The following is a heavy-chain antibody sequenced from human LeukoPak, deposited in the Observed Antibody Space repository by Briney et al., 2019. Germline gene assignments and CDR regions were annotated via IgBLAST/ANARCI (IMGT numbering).Heavy chain of an antibody. V-gene: IGHV4-61*02. CDR1: GGSFSSGLYY. D-gene: IGHD4-17*01. J-gene: IGHJ3*01. CDR2: IYISGST. Sequence: SETLSLTCTVSGGSFSSGLYYWTWIRQPAGKGLEWIGRIYISGSTNYNPSLKSRVTISVDTSKNQFSLRLSSVTAADTAVYYCARARGDYAAGFWGQGTMVTVSS. CDR3: ARARGDYAAGF.